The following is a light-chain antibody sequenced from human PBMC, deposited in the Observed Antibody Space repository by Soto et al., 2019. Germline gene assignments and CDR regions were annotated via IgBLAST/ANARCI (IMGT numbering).Light chain of an antibody. CDR3: LQYISDPLT. Sequence: IQMTQSPSTLSASVGNIFTISCRASLPIGNYLGWYQQKPGKPPKVLIYAASNLQAGVPPRLSGSGYGTDLTITISSMQTEDSETYYCLQYISDPLTFGQGTKVDIK. V-gene: IGKV1-27*01. CDR1: LPIGNY. J-gene: IGKJ1*01. CDR2: AAS.